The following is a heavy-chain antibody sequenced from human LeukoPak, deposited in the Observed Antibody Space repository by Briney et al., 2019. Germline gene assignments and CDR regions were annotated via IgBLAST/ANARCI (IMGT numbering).Heavy chain of an antibody. Sequence: SETLSLTCAVYDGSFSGYYCSWIRQPPGKGLEWIGEINHSGSTNYNPSLKSRVTISVDTSKNQFSLKLSSVTAADTAVYYCARLCYYDSSGYLVDYWDQGTLVTVSS. CDR1: DGSFSGYY. D-gene: IGHD3-22*01. V-gene: IGHV4-34*01. CDR2: INHSGST. J-gene: IGHJ4*02. CDR3: ARLCYYDSSGYLVDY.